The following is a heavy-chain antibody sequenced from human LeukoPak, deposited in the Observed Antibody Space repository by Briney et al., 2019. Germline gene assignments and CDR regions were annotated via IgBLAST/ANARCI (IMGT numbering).Heavy chain of an antibody. CDR3: ARLLRVRYCSSTSCNWFDP. J-gene: IGHJ5*02. D-gene: IGHD2-2*01. Sequence: PSETLSLTCAVYGGSFSGYYWGWIRQPPGKGLEWIGNIYYSGSTYYNPSLKSRVTVSVDTSKNQFSLKLSSVTAADTAVYYCARLLRVRYCSSTSCNWFDPWGQGTLVTVSS. CDR1: GGSFSGYY. V-gene: IGHV4-34*01. CDR2: IYYSGST.